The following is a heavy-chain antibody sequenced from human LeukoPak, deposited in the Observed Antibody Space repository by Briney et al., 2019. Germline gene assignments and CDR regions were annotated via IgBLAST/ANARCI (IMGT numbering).Heavy chain of an antibody. CDR1: GFTLRDYH. Sequence: PGGSLRLSCVGSGFTLRDYHMDWVRQAPGMGLEWVGRTRSKVRKYATEYAASVKGRFTISRDESENSVFLHLSSLTVEDTALYYRARDGAEGDDSAFDVWGQGTMVTVSS. D-gene: IGHD3-22*01. CDR2: TRSKVRKYAT. J-gene: IGHJ3*01. CDR3: ARDGAEGDDSAFDV. V-gene: IGHV3-72*01.